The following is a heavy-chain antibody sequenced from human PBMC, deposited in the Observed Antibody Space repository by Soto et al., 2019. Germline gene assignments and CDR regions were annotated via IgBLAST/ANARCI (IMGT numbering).Heavy chain of an antibody. CDR2: MNAGVGNT. V-gene: IGHV1-3*01. CDR1: VYTFTDYA. D-gene: IGHD5-18*01. J-gene: IGHJ4*02. CDR3: ARDTGYTFGSLNY. Sequence: HVELVQSGADVKKPGASVTISCKASVYTFTDYALHWVRQAPGQRLEWMGWMNAGVGNTLYSQKFQGRITISRDTSESTAYMELNSLKSEDTAIYYCARDTGYTFGSLNYWGPGTLVTVSS.